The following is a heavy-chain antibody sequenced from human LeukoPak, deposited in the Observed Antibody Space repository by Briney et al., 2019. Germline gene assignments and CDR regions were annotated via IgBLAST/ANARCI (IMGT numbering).Heavy chain of an antibody. D-gene: IGHD1-26*01. J-gene: IGHJ3*02. CDR3: AANSGSHDAFDI. V-gene: IGHV4-59*01. Sequence: SETLSLTCTLSGGSISTYYWSWIRQPPGKGLEWIGYIYYSGSTNYNPSLKSRVTISVDTSKNQFSLKLSSVTAADTAVYYCAANSGSHDAFDIWGQGTMVTVSS. CDR1: GGSISTYY. CDR2: IYYSGST.